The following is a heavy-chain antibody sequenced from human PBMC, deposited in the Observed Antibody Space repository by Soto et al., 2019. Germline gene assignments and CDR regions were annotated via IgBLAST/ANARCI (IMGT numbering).Heavy chain of an antibody. J-gene: IGHJ4*02. CDR3: ARFDTIFGVVPFDY. CDR2: IKKDGSEK. CDR1: GFTFSSYW. Sequence: EVQLVESGGGLVQPGGSLRLSCAASGFTFSSYWMSWVRQAPGKGLEWVANIKKDGSEKYYVDSVKGRFTISRDNAKNSLYLQMNSLRAEDTAVYYCARFDTIFGVVPFDYWGQGTLVTVSS. D-gene: IGHD3-3*01. V-gene: IGHV3-7*01.